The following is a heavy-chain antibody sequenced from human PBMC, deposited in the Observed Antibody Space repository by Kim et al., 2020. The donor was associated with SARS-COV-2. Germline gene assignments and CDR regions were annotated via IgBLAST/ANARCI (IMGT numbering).Heavy chain of an antibody. Sequence: PPPKSRVTISVDTSKNQFSRKLSSVTAADTAVYHCARRAFGTTDTFDIWGQGTMVTVSS. J-gene: IGHJ3*02. V-gene: IGHV4-4*08. D-gene: IGHD1-1*01. CDR3: ARRAFGTTDTFDI.